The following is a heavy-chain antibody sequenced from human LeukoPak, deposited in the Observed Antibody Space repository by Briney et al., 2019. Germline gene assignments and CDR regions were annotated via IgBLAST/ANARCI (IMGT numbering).Heavy chain of an antibody. D-gene: IGHD1-26*01. Sequence: TPSGTLSLTCAVSGGSILTTNWWSWVRQPPGKGLEWIGEVHPSGASNYNPPLKSRVSMSIDNSKNQLSLRLTSVTAADTAIYYCARESGAFCPFGFWGQGTLVTVSS. J-gene: IGHJ4*02. CDR3: ARESGAFCPFGF. V-gene: IGHV4-4*02. CDR2: VHPSGAS. CDR1: GGSILTTNW.